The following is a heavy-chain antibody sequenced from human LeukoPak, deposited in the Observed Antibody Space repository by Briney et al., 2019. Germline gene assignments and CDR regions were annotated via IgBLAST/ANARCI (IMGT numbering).Heavy chain of an antibody. Sequence: GGSLRLSCAASAFTFSSHGMNWVRQAPGKGLEWVSYISISSSYIYYADSVKGRFTISRDNDKNSLFLQMNSLRAEDTAVYYCGRSRFLGMATDSWGQGTLVTVSS. CDR1: AFTFSSHG. CDR3: GRSRFLGMATDS. V-gene: IGHV3-21*01. J-gene: IGHJ4*02. D-gene: IGHD5-24*01. CDR2: ISISSSYI.